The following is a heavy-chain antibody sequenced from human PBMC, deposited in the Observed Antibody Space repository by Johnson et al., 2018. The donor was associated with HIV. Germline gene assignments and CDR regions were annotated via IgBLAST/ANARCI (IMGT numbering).Heavy chain of an antibody. CDR2: IGTAGDT. CDR3: ARGGRGHDAFDI. CDR1: GFTFSSYW. J-gene: IGHJ3*02. V-gene: IGHV3-13*01. Sequence: MQLVESGGGLVQPGGSLRLSCAASGFTFSSYWMHWVRQAPGKGLVWVSAIGTAGDTYYPGSVKGRFTISRENAKNSLYLQMNSLRAGDTAVYYCARGGRGHDAFDIWGQGTMVTVSS.